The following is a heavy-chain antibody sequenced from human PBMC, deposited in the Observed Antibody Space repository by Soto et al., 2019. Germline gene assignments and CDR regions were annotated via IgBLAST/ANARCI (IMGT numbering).Heavy chain of an antibody. Sequence: ASVEVSCKTSGYTFTSYGISWVRQAPVEGLEWMGWISAYNGNTNYAQKLQGRVTMTTDTSTSTAYMEMRSLRSDDTAVYYCARVGDYSFWSGNQGMDVWGQGTTATVSS. J-gene: IGHJ6*02. CDR3: ARVGDYSFWSGNQGMDV. CDR1: GYTFTSYG. D-gene: IGHD3-3*01. V-gene: IGHV1-18*01. CDR2: ISAYNGNT.